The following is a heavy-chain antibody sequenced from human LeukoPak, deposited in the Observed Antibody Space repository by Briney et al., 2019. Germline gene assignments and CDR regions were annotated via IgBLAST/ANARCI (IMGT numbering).Heavy chain of an antibody. V-gene: IGHV3-15*01. CDR3: TTERRYGSGSFFDY. Sequence: GRSLRLSCAASGFTFSNAWMSWVRQAPGKGLEWVGRIKSKTDGGTTDYAAPVKGRFTISRDDSKNTLYLQMNSLKTEDTAVYYCTTERRYGSGSFFDYWGQGTLVTVSS. J-gene: IGHJ4*02. CDR1: GFTFSNAW. D-gene: IGHD3-10*01. CDR2: IKSKTDGGTT.